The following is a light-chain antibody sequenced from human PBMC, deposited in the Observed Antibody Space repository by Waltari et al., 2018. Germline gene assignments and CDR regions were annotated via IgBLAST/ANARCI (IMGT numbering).Light chain of an antibody. CDR2: EVT. J-gene: IGLJ3*02. CDR3: SSYADSDNLV. V-gene: IGLV2-8*01. Sequence: QSALTQPPSASGSPGQSVTIPCTGTSSYVGGYNSVSWYQQHPGKATKLMIYEVTKRPSGVPDRFSGSKSGNTASLIVSGLQAEDEADYHCSSYADSDNLVFGGGTKLTVL. CDR1: SSYVGGYNS.